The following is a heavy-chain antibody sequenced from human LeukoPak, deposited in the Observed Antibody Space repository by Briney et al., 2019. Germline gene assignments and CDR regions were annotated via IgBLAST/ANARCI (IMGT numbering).Heavy chain of an antibody. D-gene: IGHD3-10*01. Sequence: PGGSLRLSCAASGLTFSNYSMNWVRQAPGKGLEWISFISGSGNTIYYADSVKGRFTLSRDNADNSLYLQMSSLRAEDTAVYYCARKWVVRGVSFYFGLDVWGQGTTVTVSS. CDR3: ARKWVVRGVSFYFGLDV. J-gene: IGHJ6*02. V-gene: IGHV3-48*04. CDR2: ISGSGNTI. CDR1: GLTFSNYS.